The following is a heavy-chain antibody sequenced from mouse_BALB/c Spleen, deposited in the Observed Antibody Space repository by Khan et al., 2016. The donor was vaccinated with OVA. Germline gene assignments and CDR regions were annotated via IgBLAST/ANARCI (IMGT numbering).Heavy chain of an antibody. D-gene: IGHD2-4*01. J-gene: IGHJ4*01. CDR3: AREGLRGVAMDY. CDR1: GYTFTSDD. Sequence: LQQSGPELVKPGALVKISCKASGYTFTSDDINWVRRRPGQGREWIGWIYPGDGSTEYNEKFKGKATLTADKPSSTAYMQRSSLSSENSAVYFFAREGLRGVAMDYWGQGTSVTVSS. V-gene: IGHV1S33*01. CDR2: IYPGDGST.